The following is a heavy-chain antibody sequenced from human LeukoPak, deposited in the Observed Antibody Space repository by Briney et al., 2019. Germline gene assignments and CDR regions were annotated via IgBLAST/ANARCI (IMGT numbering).Heavy chain of an antibody. D-gene: IGHD4-11*01. V-gene: IGHV3-72*01. CDR3: ARGATATTNYAYGMDV. CDR2: TRNKAKGYTT. J-gene: IGHJ6*02. CDR1: GFTFSDHY. Sequence: GGSLRLSCAASGFTFSDHYMDWVRQAPGKGLEWVGRTRNKAKGYTTEYAASVKGRFTVSRDDSENSLCLQMNSLKIEDTALYYCARGATATTNYAYGMDVWGQGTTVTVS.